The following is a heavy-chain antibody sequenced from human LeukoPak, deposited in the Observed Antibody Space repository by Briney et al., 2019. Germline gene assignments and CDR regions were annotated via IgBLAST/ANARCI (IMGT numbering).Heavy chain of an antibody. CDR3: ARSGYSGYHDWGGFDY. V-gene: IGHV6-1*01. CDR2: TYYRSKWYN. J-gene: IGHJ4*02. D-gene: IGHD5-12*01. Sequence: SQTLSLTCAISGDSVSSNSAAWNWIRQSPSRGLEWLGGTYYRSKWYNDYAVSVKSRITINPDTSKNQFSLQLNSVTPEDTAVYYCARSGYSGYHDWGGFDYWGQGTLVTVSS. CDR1: GDSVSSNSAA.